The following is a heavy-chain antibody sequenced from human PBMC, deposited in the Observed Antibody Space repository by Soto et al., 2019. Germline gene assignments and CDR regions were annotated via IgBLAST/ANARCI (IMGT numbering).Heavy chain of an antibody. CDR2: IGTSGTPI. D-gene: IGHD2-21*01. J-gene: IGHJ4*02. CDR3: ARVVIGICSD. Sequence: QVLMVESGGGLVKPGGSLRLSCAASGFTFSDYYMSWIRQAPGRGLEWVSYIGTSGTPIYYADSVKGRFTISRDNAKNSLYLQMNNLRAEDTAVYYCARVVIGICSDWGQGTLVTVSS. CDR1: GFTFSDYY. V-gene: IGHV3-11*01.